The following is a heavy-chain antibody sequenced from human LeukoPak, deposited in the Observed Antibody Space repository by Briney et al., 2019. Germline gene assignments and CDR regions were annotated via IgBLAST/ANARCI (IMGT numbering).Heavy chain of an antibody. V-gene: IGHV1-2*02. CDR3: AKDRNRVPDY. CDR2: IHPKSGDT. D-gene: IGHD1-14*01. CDR1: GYTFTDHY. Sequence: ASVKVSCKTSGYTFTDHYFHWLRQAPGQGLEWMGWIHPKSGDTNYAERFQGRVSLTRDTSISTAYMELSSLRSDDTAVYYCAKDRNRVPDYWGQGTLVRVSS. J-gene: IGHJ4*02.